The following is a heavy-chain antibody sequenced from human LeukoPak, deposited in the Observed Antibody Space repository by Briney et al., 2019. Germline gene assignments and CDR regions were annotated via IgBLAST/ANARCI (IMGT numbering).Heavy chain of an antibody. Sequence: PGGSLRLSCLASGFTFNNYAMFWVRQTPGKGLEWVSGISGSGTYTYYADSVKGRFTISRGNSKNMLYLQMNSLRAEDTAVFYCAKDQRLRPQYYFDSWGQGTLVTVSS. CDR2: ISGSGTYT. CDR3: AKDQRLRPQYYFDS. V-gene: IGHV3-23*01. CDR1: GFTFNNYA. J-gene: IGHJ4*02.